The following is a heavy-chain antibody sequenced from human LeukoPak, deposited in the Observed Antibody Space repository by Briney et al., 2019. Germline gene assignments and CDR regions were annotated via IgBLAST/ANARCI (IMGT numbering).Heavy chain of an antibody. J-gene: IGHJ4*02. CDR1: GYTFTSYY. CDR2: INPSGGST. Sequence: ASVKVSCKASGYTFTSYYIHWVRQAPGQGLEWMGIINPSGGSTSNAQKFQGRVTMTRDMSTSTVYMELSSLRSEDTAVYYCARDLKYGGNFFEDYWGQGTLVTVSS. V-gene: IGHV1-46*01. CDR3: ARDLKYGGNFFEDY. D-gene: IGHD4-23*01.